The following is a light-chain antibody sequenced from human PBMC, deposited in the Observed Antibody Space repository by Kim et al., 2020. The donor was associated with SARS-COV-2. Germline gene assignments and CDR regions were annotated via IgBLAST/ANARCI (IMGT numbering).Light chain of an antibody. CDR3: TGWDDDLSGVL. CDR1: SSNIGDNY. Sequence: QSVLTQPPSASGTPGQRVTISCSGSSSNIGDNYVYWYQQFPGTVPKLLIYEDTERPSGVPDRFSGSKSGTSASLAISGLRSEDEADYYCTGWDDDLSGVLFGGGTKLTVL. J-gene: IGLJ3*02. CDR2: EDT. V-gene: IGLV1-47*01.